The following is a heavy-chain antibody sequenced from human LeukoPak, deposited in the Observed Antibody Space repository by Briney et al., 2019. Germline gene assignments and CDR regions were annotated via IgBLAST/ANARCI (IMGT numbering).Heavy chain of an antibody. J-gene: IGHJ3*02. CDR3: VGPARRGSVAGLYAFDI. Sequence: GESLKIAYKGSGYSFTTYWIGWVRQMPGKGLEWMGIVYPGDSDTRYSPSFRGQVTISADKSISTAYLQWNYLKASDTAMYYCVGPARRGSVAGLYAFDIWGQGTMVTVSS. V-gene: IGHV5-51*01. D-gene: IGHD3-10*01. CDR2: VYPGDSDT. CDR1: GYSFTTYW.